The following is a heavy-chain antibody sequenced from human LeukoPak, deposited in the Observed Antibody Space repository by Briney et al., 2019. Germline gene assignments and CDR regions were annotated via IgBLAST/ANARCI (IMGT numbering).Heavy chain of an antibody. V-gene: IGHV1-18*04. Sequence: ASVKVSCKASGYTFTGYGISWVRQAPGQGLEWMGWISAYNGNTNYARKLQGRVTMTTDTSTSTAYMELRSLRSDDTAVYYCARDGDIVVVPAAMPVGGMDVWGKGTTVTVSS. CDR1: GYTFTGYG. D-gene: IGHD2-2*01. J-gene: IGHJ6*04. CDR2: ISAYNGNT. CDR3: ARDGDIVVVPAAMPVGGMDV.